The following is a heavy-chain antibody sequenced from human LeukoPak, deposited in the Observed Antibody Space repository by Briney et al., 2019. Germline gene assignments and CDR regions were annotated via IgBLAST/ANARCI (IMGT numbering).Heavy chain of an antibody. D-gene: IGHD7-27*01. Sequence: ASVKVSCKASRYTFSSSDINWVRQAAGQGFEWMGWMSPTSGNTGYAQNFQGRVTMTRDTSISTAYMELTSLRSEDTAVYYCVGGAPNWGFDFWGQGTLVIVPS. J-gene: IGHJ4*02. CDR2: MSPTSGNT. V-gene: IGHV1-8*01. CDR1: RYTFSSSD. CDR3: VGGAPNWGFDF.